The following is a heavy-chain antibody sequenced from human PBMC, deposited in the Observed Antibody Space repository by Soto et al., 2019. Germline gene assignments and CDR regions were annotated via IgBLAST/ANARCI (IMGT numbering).Heavy chain of an antibody. J-gene: IGHJ5*02. Sequence: PSETLSLTCTVSGGSISSGDYYWSWIRQPPGKGLEWIGYIYYSGSTYYNPSLKSRVTISVDTSKNQFSLKLSSVTAADTAVYYCARDAPDSSGYYYSRSFDPWGQEPWSPSPQ. CDR3: ARDAPDSSGYYYSRSFDP. CDR2: IYYSGST. D-gene: IGHD3-22*01. CDR1: GGSISSGDYY. V-gene: IGHV4-30-4*01.